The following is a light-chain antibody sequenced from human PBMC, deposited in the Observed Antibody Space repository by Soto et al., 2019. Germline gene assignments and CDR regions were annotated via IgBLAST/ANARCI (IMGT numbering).Light chain of an antibody. CDR3: HQYYSTPNT. V-gene: IGKV4-1*01. J-gene: IGKJ2*01. CDR1: QSVLYSSNNKNY. CDR2: WAS. Sequence: DIVMTQSPDSLAVSLGERATINCKSSQSVLYSSNNKNYLAWYQQKPGQPPKLLIYWASTRESGVPDRFSGSGSGTDFTLTINSLRAEDVAVYYCHQYYSTPNTFGQGTKLEIK.